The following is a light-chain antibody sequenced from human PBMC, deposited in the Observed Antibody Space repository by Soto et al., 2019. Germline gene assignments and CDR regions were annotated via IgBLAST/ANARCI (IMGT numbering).Light chain of an antibody. CDR1: QSISSY. CDR3: QQYNNLWT. J-gene: IGKJ1*01. CDR2: GAS. V-gene: IGKV3-15*01. Sequence: EIVMTQSPATLSVSPGEGATLSCRASQSISSYLAWYQQKPGQAPRLLIYGASTRATGIPARFSGSGSGTEFSLTISSLQSEDSAVYYCQQYNNLWTFGQGTKVEIK.